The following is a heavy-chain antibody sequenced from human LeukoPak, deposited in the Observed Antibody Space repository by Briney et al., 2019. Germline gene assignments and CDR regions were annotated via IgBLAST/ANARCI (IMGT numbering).Heavy chain of an antibody. J-gene: IGHJ4*02. V-gene: IGHV4-34*01. CDR2: INHSGYT. Sequence: SETLSLTCGVYGESFSTYYWSWIRQPPGKGLEWIGEINHSGYTNYNPSLKSRVFLSVDTSNNQFSLKVSSVTAADTAVYYCARHVDDYDSSGYDYWGQGTLVTVSS. CDR3: ARHVDDYDSSGYDY. CDR1: GESFSTYY. D-gene: IGHD3-22*01.